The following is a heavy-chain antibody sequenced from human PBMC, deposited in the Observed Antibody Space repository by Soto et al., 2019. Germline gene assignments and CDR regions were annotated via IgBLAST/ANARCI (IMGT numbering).Heavy chain of an antibody. Sequence: QVQLQESGPGLVKPSQTLSLTCTVSGGSISSGGYYWSWIRQHPGKGLEWIGYIYYSGSTYYNPSLKSRVTISVDTSKSQFSLKLRSVTAADTAVYYCARDFTDSSGPTLGMGVWGQGTTVTVSS. CDR1: GGSISSGGYY. J-gene: IGHJ6*02. CDR3: ARDFTDSSGPTLGMGV. CDR2: IYYSGST. V-gene: IGHV4-31*03. D-gene: IGHD6-19*01.